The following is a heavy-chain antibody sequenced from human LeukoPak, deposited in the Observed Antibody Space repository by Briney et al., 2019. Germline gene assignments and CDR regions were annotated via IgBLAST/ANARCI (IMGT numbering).Heavy chain of an antibody. D-gene: IGHD3-22*01. V-gene: IGHV4-39*07. CDR2: IHNSEST. CDR1: GGSISTSSYY. Sequence: SETLSLTCTVSGGSISTSSYYWGWIRQPPGKGLEWIGNIHNSESTYYNPSLKSRVTMSVDTSKNQFSLKLSSVTAADTAVYYCARTYYYDSSGYYYEYYYYYGMDVWGQGTTVTVS. CDR3: ARTYYYDSSGYYYEYYYYYGMDV. J-gene: IGHJ6*02.